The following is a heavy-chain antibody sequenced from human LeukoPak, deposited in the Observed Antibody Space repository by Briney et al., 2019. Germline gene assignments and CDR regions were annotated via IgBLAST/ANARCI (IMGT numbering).Heavy chain of an antibody. CDR3: ARAGGTTGTTHYYYMDV. J-gene: IGHJ6*03. D-gene: IGHD1-1*01. CDR2: INWHGGST. CDR1: GFTFDDYG. V-gene: IGHV3-20*04. Sequence: GGSLRLSCAASGFTFDDYGMNWVRQAPGKGLEWVSGINWHGGSTGYAGSVQGRFTISRDNAMNSLFLQMNSLRAEDTALYYCARAGGTTGTTHYYYMDVWGKGTTVTVSS.